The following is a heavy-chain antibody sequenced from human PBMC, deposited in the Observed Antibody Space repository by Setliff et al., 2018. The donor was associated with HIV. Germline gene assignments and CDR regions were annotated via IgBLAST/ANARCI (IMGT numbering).Heavy chain of an antibody. CDR1: GFTFAYYP. Sequence: PGGSLRLSCAASGFTFAYYPMHWVRQAPGEGLEWVALISYDGSDKYYADSVRGLFTISRDNSKSTLYLQMSSLSVENTAIYYCARKIRSGFCSGGSCYPLDYWGQGTLVTVSS. J-gene: IGHJ4*02. CDR2: ISYDGSDK. D-gene: IGHD2-15*01. V-gene: IGHV3-30*04. CDR3: ARKIRSGFCSGGSCYPLDY.